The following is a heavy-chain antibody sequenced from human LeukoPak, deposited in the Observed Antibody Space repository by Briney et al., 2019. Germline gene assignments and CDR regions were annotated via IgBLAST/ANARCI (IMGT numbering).Heavy chain of an antibody. D-gene: IGHD3-10*01. CDR2: ISWNSGSI. CDR3: AKGVTQQGWFGESRDDAFDI. CDR1: GFTFDDYA. J-gene: IGHJ3*02. Sequence: PGRSLRLSCAASGFTFDDYAMHWVRQAPGKGLEWVSGISWNSGSIGYADSVKGRFTISRDNAKNSLYLQMNSLRAEDTALYYCAKGVTQQGWFGESRDDAFDIWGQGTMVTVSS. V-gene: IGHV3-9*01.